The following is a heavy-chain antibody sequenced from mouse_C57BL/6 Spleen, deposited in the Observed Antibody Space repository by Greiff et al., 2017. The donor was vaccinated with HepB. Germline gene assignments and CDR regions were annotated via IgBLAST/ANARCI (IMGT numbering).Heavy chain of an antibody. CDR2: IDPENGDT. CDR3: TAYYSNSAWFAY. V-gene: IGHV14-4*01. CDR1: GFNIKDDY. D-gene: IGHD2-5*01. J-gene: IGHJ3*01. Sequence: VQLQQSGAELVRPGASVKLSCTASGFNIKDDYMHWVKQRPEQGLEWIGWIDPENGDTEYASKFQGKATITADTSSNTAYLQLSSLTSEDTAVYYGTAYYSNSAWFAYWGQGTLVTVSA.